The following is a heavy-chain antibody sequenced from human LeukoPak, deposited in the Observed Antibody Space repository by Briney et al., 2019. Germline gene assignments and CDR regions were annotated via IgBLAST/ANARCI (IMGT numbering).Heavy chain of an antibody. CDR2: IKSKTDGGTT. CDR1: GFIFSNAW. V-gene: IGHV3-15*01. D-gene: IGHD6-19*01. CDR3: DTSSGCTGKFDY. J-gene: IGHJ4*02. Sequence: GGSLRLSCASSGFIFSNAWMAWVRQAPGKGLEWVGRIKSKTDGGTTDYAAPVKGRFTISRDDSKNTLYLQMNSLKTEDTAVYTCDTSSGCTGKFDYWGPGTLVTVSS.